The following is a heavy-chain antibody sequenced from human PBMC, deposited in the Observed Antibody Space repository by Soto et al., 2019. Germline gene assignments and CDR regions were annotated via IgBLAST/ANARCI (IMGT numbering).Heavy chain of an antibody. CDR1: GFTFSIYG. CDR2: ISYDGSNK. V-gene: IGHV3-30*18. Sequence: VPLVESGGGVVQPGRSLRLSCAASGFTFSIYGMHWVREAPGKGLEWVAVISYDGSNKYYADSVKGRFTISRDNSENTLYLQMNSLRGEDTAVYYCAKETVEYYFDYWGQGTLVTVSS. J-gene: IGHJ4*02. CDR3: AKETVEYYFDY. D-gene: IGHD3-3*01.